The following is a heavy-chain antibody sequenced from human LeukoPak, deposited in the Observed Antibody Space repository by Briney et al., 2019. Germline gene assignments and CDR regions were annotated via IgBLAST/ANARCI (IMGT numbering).Heavy chain of an antibody. CDR2: IYYSGST. CDR3: AKAKHYDSSGYYLLVLMDV. D-gene: IGHD3-22*01. V-gene: IGHV4-59*01. CDR1: GGSISSYY. J-gene: IGHJ6*02. Sequence: SETLSLTCTVSGGSISSYYWSWIRQPPGKGLEWIGYIYYSGSTNYNPSLKSRVTISVDTSKNQFSLKLSSVTAADTAVYYCAKAKHYDSSGYYLLVLMDVWGQGTTVTVSS.